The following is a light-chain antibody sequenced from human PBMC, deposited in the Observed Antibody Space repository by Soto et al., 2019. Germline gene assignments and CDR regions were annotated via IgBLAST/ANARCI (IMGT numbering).Light chain of an antibody. Sequence: QSALTQPASVSGSPGQSITISCTGTSRYVGGYNYVSWYQQHQGKAPKLMIYDVSNRPSGVSNRFSGSKSGNTAALTIAVLQADDVADYYCSSYTRSSTPYVFGTGTKRTVL. CDR1: SRYVGGYNY. CDR3: SSYTRSSTPYV. CDR2: DVS. V-gene: IGLV2-14*01. J-gene: IGLJ1*01.